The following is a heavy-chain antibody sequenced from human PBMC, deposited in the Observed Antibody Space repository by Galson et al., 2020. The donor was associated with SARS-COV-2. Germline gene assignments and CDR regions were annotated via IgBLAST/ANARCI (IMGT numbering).Heavy chain of an antibody. Sequence: GESPKITCAVSGFNFSSYFMSWVRQAPGKGLEWVAHISQDGRKTNYLDSLRGRFTISRDNAHNSLFLEMNSLRAEDTALYYCAREGWEPFSRWGQGTLVTVSS. CDR1: GFNFSSYF. CDR2: ISQDGRKT. D-gene: IGHD1-26*01. J-gene: IGHJ4*02. V-gene: IGHV3-7*03. CDR3: AREGWEPFSR.